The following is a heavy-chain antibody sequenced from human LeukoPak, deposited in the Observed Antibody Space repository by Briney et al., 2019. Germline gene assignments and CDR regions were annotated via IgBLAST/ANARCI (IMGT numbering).Heavy chain of an antibody. CDR2: ISGSGGST. CDR1: GFDFSKYT. Sequence: GGSLRLSCAASGFDFSKYTMSWVRQAPGKGLEWVSAISGSGGSTYYADSVKGRFTISRDNSKNTLYLQMNSLRAEDTAVYYCAKSEPWGAARPVSYFQHWGQGTLVTVSS. CDR3: AKSEPWGAARPVSYFQH. D-gene: IGHD6-6*01. V-gene: IGHV3-23*01. J-gene: IGHJ1*01.